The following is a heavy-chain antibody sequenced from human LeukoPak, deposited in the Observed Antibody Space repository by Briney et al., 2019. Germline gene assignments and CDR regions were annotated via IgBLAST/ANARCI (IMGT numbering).Heavy chain of an antibody. CDR1: GYTFTSYG. D-gene: IGHD2-21*01. CDR3: ARGFEVVIQTSYDY. V-gene: IGHV1-18*01. Sequence: GASVKVSCKASGYTFTSYGISWVRQAPGQGLEWMGWISAYNGNTNYAQKLQGRVTMNTDTSTSTAYMELRSLRSDDTAVYYCARGFEVVIQTSYDYWGQGTLVTVSS. CDR2: ISAYNGNT. J-gene: IGHJ4*02.